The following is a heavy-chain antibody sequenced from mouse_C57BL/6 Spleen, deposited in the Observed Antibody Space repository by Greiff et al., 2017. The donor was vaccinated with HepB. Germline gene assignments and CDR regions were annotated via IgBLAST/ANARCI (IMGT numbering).Heavy chain of an antibody. CDR3: ARDDYYGSSYGYFDY. CDR2: ISSGSSTI. Sequence: EVHLVESGGGLVKPGGSLKLSCAASGFTFSDYGMHWVRQAPEKGLEWVAYISSGSSTIYYADTVKGRFTISRDNAKNTLFLQMTSLRSEDTAMYYCARDDYYGSSYGYFDYWGQGTTLTVSS. V-gene: IGHV5-17*01. J-gene: IGHJ2*01. CDR1: GFTFSDYG. D-gene: IGHD1-1*01.